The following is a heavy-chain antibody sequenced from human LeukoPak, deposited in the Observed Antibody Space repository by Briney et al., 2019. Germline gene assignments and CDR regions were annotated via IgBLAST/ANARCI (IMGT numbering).Heavy chain of an antibody. CDR2: MNPNSGST. Sequence: GASVKVSCKASGYTFTSYDINWVRQATGQGLEWMGWMNPNSGSTGYAQKFQGRVTITRNTSISTAYMELSGLRSEDTAVYYCARGRSTGSPYYFKYWGQGTLVTVSS. CDR3: ARGRSTGSPYYFKY. J-gene: IGHJ4*02. CDR1: GYTFTSYD. V-gene: IGHV1-8*03.